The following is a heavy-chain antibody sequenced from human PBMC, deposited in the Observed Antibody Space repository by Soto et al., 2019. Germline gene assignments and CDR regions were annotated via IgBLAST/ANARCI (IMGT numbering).Heavy chain of an antibody. CDR3: ARSPDGYAWKVNHPGGMDV. CDR2: IYPGDSDT. V-gene: IGHV5-51*01. CDR1: GYIFNHYW. Sequence: PVESLKTPCNGFGYIFNHYWIGGVRQIPRKDLAWMGIIYPGDSDTRYSPSFQGQVTISADKSISTAYLQLSSLKASDTAMYFCARSPDGYAWKVNHPGGMDVWGQGTTVTVSS. D-gene: IGHD5-12*01. J-gene: IGHJ6*02.